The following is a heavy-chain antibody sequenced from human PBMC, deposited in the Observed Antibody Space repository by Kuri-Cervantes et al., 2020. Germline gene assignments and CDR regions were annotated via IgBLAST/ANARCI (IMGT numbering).Heavy chain of an antibody. CDR2: IYHSGST. J-gene: IGHJ1*01. D-gene: IGHD3-10*01. CDR1: GYSISSGYY. CDR3: ARDPYVSGDEY. Sequence: WETLSLTCAVSGYSISSGYYWGWIRQPPGQGLEWIGSIYHSGSTYYNPSLKSRVTISVDTSKNQFPLQLSSVTAADTAVYYCARDPYVSGDEYWGQGTLVTVSS. V-gene: IGHV4-38-2*02.